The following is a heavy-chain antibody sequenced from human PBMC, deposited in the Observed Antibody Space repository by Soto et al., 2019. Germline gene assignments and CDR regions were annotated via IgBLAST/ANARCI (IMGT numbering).Heavy chain of an antibody. CDR2: IYYSGST. Sequence: QVQLQESGPGLVKPSETLSLTCTVSGGSISSYYWSWIRQPPGQGLEWIGCIYYSGSTNYNPSLKSRVTISVDTSKNQFSLKLSSVTAADTAVYYCASGGADTAMVTGWFDPWGQGTLVTVSS. CDR1: GGSISSYY. CDR3: ASGGADTAMVTGWFDP. J-gene: IGHJ5*02. V-gene: IGHV4-59*01. D-gene: IGHD5-18*01.